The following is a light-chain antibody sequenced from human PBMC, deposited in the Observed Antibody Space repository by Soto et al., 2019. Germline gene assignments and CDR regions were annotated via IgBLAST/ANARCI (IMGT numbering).Light chain of an antibody. CDR2: LNSDGSH. V-gene: IGLV4-69*01. CDR1: SGHSSYA. CDR3: QTWGTGIHKV. J-gene: IGLJ2*01. Sequence: QLVLTQSPSASASLGASVKLTCSLSSGHSSYAIAWHQQQPEKGPRYLMKLNSDGSHSKGDGIPDRFSGSSSGAERYLTISSLQSEDEADYYCQTWGTGIHKVFGGGTKLTLL.